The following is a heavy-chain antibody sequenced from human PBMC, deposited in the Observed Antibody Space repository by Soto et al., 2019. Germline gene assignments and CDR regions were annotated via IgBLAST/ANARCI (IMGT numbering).Heavy chain of an antibody. Sequence: QVQLVKAGAEVKKPGASVKVSCKASGYTFTSYGISWVRLAPGQGLEWMAWISAYNGNTNYAQTLQGRVTMPTDTSTSTAYMELRSLRSDDTAVYYWARESSSSCHYYWGQGTLATVPS. J-gene: IGHJ4*02. CDR1: GYTFTSYG. CDR2: ISAYNGNT. D-gene: IGHD6-13*01. CDR3: ARESSSSCHYY. V-gene: IGHV1-18*01.